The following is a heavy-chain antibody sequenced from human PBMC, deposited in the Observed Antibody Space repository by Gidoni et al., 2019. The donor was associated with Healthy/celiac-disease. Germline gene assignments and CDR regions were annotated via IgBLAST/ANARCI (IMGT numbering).Heavy chain of an antibody. Sequence: EVQLVESGGGLVQPGGSLRLSCAAAGFPFSSYWMSWVRQAPGKGLEWVANIKQDGSEKYYVDSVKGRFTISRDNAKNSLYLQMNSLRAEDTAVYYCASPAPELEPFDYWGQGTLVTVSS. CDR3: ASPAPELEPFDY. D-gene: IGHD6-6*01. J-gene: IGHJ4*02. V-gene: IGHV3-7*03. CDR2: IKQDGSEK. CDR1: GFPFSSYW.